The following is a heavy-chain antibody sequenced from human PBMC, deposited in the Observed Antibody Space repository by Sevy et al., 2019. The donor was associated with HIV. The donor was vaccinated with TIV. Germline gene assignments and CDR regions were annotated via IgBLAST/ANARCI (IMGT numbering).Heavy chain of an antibody. CDR3: AGERDYGDYVLTY. J-gene: IGHJ4*02. D-gene: IGHD4-17*01. V-gene: IGHV3-74*01. CDR1: GFTFSSYW. CDR2: INSDGSST. Sequence: GGSLRLSCAASGFTFSSYWMHWVRQAPGKGLVWVSRINSDGSSTSNADSVKGRFTISRDNAKNALYLQMNSLRAEDTAVYYCAGERDYGDYVLTYWGQGTLVTVPS.